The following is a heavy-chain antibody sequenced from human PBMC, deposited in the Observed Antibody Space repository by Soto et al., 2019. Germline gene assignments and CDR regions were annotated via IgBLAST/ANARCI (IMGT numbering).Heavy chain of an antibody. CDR3: ARDPDPYYYDSSGHYFDY. CDR2: ISYDGSNK. J-gene: IGHJ4*02. CDR1: GFTFSSYA. Sequence: LRLSCAASGFTFSSYAMHWVRQAPGKGLEWVAVISYDGSNKYYADSVKGRFTISRDNSKNTLYLQMNSLRAEDTAVYYCARDPDPYYYDSSGHYFDYWGQGTLVTAPQ. D-gene: IGHD3-22*01. V-gene: IGHV3-30-3*01.